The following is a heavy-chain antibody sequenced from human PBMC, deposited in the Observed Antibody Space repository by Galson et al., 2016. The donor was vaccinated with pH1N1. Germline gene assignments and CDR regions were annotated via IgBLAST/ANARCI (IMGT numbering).Heavy chain of an antibody. CDR3: ARHTRWGSSSSFDY. CDR2: LYYNENT. J-gene: IGHJ4*02. V-gene: IGHV4-59*08. CDR1: GTSVSGNY. D-gene: IGHD6-13*01. Sequence: SETLSLTCTVSGTSVSGNYWSWIRQPPGKGLEWIGYLYYNENTNYNPSLKSRVTISEDTSKNQFSLRLTSVTAADTVVYYCARHTRWGSSSSFDYWGQGALVTVSS.